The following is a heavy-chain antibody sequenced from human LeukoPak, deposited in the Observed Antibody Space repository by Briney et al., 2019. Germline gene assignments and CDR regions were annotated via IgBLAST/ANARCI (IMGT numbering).Heavy chain of an antibody. CDR2: FSYDGKHI. CDR1: GFTFHTYN. D-gene: IGHD1-7*01. CDR3: ARDRVQIWHYVGTFDV. Sequence: RAGGSLRLSCEASGFTFHTYNMFWVRQAPGKRLESVAVFSYDGKHIDYAASVQGRFIISRDITRNTLHLDMSNLRDEDTAVYYCARDRVQIWHYVGTFDVWGQGALVTVSS. V-gene: IGHV3-30*04. J-gene: IGHJ4*02.